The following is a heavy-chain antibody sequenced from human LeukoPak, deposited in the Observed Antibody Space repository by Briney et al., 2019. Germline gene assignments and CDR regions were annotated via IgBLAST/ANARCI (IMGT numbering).Heavy chain of an antibody. Sequence: GGSLRLSCAASGFTFSSYWMHWVRQDPGKGLVWVSRINSDGSTTNYADSVKGRFTISRDNAKNTLYLQMNSLRAEDTAVNYCTAAPMSGYTYTLGYWGQGTLVTVSS. J-gene: IGHJ4*02. CDR2: INSDGSTT. D-gene: IGHD5-12*01. CDR1: GFTFSSYW. CDR3: TAAPMSGYTYTLGY. V-gene: IGHV3-74*01.